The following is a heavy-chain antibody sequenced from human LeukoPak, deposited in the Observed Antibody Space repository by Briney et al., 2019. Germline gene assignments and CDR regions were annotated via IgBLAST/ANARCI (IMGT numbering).Heavy chain of an antibody. Sequence: ASVKVSCTASGYTFASYDINWVRQATGQGLEWMGWMNPNSANTGYAQKFQGRVTMTRNTSISTAYMELSSLTSEDTAVYYCARSGSGSKYYYYDMDVWGQGTTVTVSS. J-gene: IGHJ6*02. CDR1: GYTFASYD. D-gene: IGHD3-22*01. V-gene: IGHV1-8*01. CDR3: ARSGSGSKYYYYDMDV. CDR2: MNPNSANT.